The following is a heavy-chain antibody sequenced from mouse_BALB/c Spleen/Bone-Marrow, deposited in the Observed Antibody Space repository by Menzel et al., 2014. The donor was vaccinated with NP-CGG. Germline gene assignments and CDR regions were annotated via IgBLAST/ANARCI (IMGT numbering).Heavy chain of an antibody. CDR1: GYTFTSYW. D-gene: IGHD2-2*01. Sequence: GAELVKPGASVKLSCKASGYTFTSYWMHLVKQRPGQGLEWIGEINPSNGRTNYNEKFKSKATLTVDKSSSTAYMQLSSLTSEDSAVYYCARDCGYDAGFAWFVYWGQGTLVTVSA. CDR2: INPSNGRT. CDR3: ARDCGYDAGFAWFVY. J-gene: IGHJ3*01. V-gene: IGHV1S81*02.